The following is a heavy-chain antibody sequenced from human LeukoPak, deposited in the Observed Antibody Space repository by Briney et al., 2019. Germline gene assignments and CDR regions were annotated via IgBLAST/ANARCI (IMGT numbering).Heavy chain of an antibody. Sequence: ASVKVSCKASGYTFTSNYVHWVRQAPGQGLEWMGMIYPRDGSTSYAQKFQGRVTVTRDTSTSTVHMELSGLRSEDTAVYYCARDQEGFDYWGQGTLVTVSS. CDR1: GYTFTSNY. J-gene: IGHJ4*02. CDR3: ARDQEGFDY. V-gene: IGHV1-46*01. CDR2: IYPRDGST.